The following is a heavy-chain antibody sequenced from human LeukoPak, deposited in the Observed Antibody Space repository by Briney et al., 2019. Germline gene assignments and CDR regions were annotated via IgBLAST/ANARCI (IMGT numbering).Heavy chain of an antibody. Sequence: PGGSLRLSCAASGFTFSTYAMSWVRQAPGKGLEWVSAISGSSGSTYYADSVKGRFTISRDNSKNTLYLQMNSLRAEDTAVYYCAKDETEGAIVGADFDYWGQGTLVTVSS. V-gene: IGHV3-23*01. J-gene: IGHJ4*02. D-gene: IGHD1-26*01. CDR2: ISGSSGST. CDR1: GFTFSTYA. CDR3: AKDETEGAIVGADFDY.